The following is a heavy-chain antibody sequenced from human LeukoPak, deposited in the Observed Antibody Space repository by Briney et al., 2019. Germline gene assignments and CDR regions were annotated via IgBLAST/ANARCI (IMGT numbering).Heavy chain of an antibody. J-gene: IGHJ4*02. CDR2: ISSSSSYI. D-gene: IGHD3-16*01. Sequence: GGSLRLSCAASGFTFSSYSMNWVRQAPGKGLEWVSSISSSSSYIYYADSVKGRFTISRDNAKNSLYLQMNSLRAEDTAVYYCARDFGEWGSYFDYWGQGTLVTVSS. V-gene: IGHV3-21*01. CDR3: ARDFGEWGSYFDY. CDR1: GFTFSSYS.